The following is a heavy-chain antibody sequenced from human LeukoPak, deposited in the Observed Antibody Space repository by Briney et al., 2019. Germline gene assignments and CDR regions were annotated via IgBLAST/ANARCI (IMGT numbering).Heavy chain of an antibody. V-gene: IGHV3-66*01. CDR3: ARGPSGYHNT. Sequence: GGSLRLSCIVSGFTLSSYEMTWFRQAPGKGLEWVSSIGYSGSDTHYADSVKGRFTISRDNSKNTLYLQMNSLRAEDTAVYYCARGPSGYHNTGGQGTLVTVSS. D-gene: IGHD5-12*01. CDR1: GFTLSSYE. CDR2: IGYSGSDT. J-gene: IGHJ4*02.